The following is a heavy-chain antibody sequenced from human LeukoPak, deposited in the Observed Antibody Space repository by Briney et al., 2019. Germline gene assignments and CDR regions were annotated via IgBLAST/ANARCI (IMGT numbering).Heavy chain of an antibody. CDR2: ITPSSGST. D-gene: IGHD6-19*01. V-gene: IGHV1-46*01. CDR1: GYTFTNYY. J-gene: IGHJ4*02. CDR3: ARVVADSSGWETLDY. Sequence: ASVKVTCKASGYTFTNYYIHWVRQAPGQGLEWMGIITPSSGSTTYTQKFQGRVTMTRDTSTSTVYMELSSLRSEDTAVYYCARVVADSSGWETLDYWGQGTLVIVPS.